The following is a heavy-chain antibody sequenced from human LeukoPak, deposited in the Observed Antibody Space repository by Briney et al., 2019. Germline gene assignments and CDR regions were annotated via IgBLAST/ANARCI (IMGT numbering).Heavy chain of an antibody. CDR2: IRFDGSNK. CDR1: GFSFSNYG. V-gene: IGHV3-30*02. CDR3: AKPLGGPALDAFDI. Sequence: GGSLRLSCAASGFSFSNYGMHWVRQAPGKGLEWVAFIRFDGSNKYYADSVKGRFTISRDNSRNTLYLQMNSLRAEDTAVYYCAKPLGGPALDAFDIWGQGTMVTVSS. J-gene: IGHJ3*02. D-gene: IGHD4-23*01.